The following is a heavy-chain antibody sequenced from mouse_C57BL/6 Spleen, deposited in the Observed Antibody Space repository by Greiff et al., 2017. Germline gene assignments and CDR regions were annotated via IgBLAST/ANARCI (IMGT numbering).Heavy chain of an antibody. D-gene: IGHD1-1*01. CDR2: IDPSDSYT. Sequence: QVQLQQPGAELVMPGASVKLSCKASGYTFTSYWMHWVKQRPGQGLEWIGEIDPSDSYTNYNQKFKGKSTLTVDKSSSTAYMQLSSLTSEDSAVYYCARWPTVVPFDYWGQGTTLTVSS. V-gene: IGHV1-69*01. CDR3: ARWPTVVPFDY. CDR1: GYTFTSYW. J-gene: IGHJ2*01.